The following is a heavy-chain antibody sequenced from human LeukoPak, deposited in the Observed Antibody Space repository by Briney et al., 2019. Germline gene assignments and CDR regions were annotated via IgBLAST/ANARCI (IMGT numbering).Heavy chain of an antibody. CDR2: VKPDGSEK. J-gene: IGHJ6*02. V-gene: IGHV3-7*03. CDR1: GFTFSNYW. CDR3: ATSSYFYGMAA. Sequence: GGSLRLSCAASGFTFSNYWMSWVRQVPGKGLEWVANVKPDGSEKNDVDSVKGRFTISRDNAKSSLYLQMTSLRAEDTAVYYCATSSYFYGMAAWGQGTAVTVSS. D-gene: IGHD3-9*01.